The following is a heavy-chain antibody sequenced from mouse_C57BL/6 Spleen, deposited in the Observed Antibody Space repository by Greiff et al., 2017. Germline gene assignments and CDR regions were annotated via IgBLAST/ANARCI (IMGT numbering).Heavy chain of an antibody. CDR2: IDPEDGET. CDR3: ARYPIYGSSFFAMGC. D-gene: IGHD1-1*01. V-gene: IGHV14-2*01. Sequence: VQLQQSGAELVKPGASVKLSCTASGFNIKDYYMHWVKQRTEQGLEWIGRIDPEDGETKYAPKFQGKATITADTSSNAAYLQLSSLTSDDTSVYYCARYPIYGSSFFAMGCWGHGTSGTVSS. J-gene: IGHJ4*01. CDR1: GFNIKDYY.